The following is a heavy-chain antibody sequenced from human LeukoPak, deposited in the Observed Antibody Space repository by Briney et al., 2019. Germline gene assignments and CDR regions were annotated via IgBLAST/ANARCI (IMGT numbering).Heavy chain of an antibody. J-gene: IGHJ4*02. Sequence: PEASVKVSCKASGYTFTGYYMHWVRQAPGQGLEWMGRINPNRCGTNYAQKFQGRVTMTRDTSISTAYMELSRLRSDDTAVYYCAREGIVGATNLDYWGQGTLVTVSS. V-gene: IGHV1-2*06. CDR1: GYTFTGYY. CDR3: AREGIVGATNLDY. CDR2: INPNRCGT. D-gene: IGHD1-26*01.